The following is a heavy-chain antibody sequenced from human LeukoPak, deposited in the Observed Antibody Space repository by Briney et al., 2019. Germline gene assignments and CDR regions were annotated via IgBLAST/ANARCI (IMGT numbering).Heavy chain of an antibody. CDR2: IYYSGSY. V-gene: IGHV4-39*01. CDR1: VGSISGNSFH. D-gene: IGHD2-15*01. J-gene: IGHJ4*02. CDR3: ARLTSTCTGGSCYQYYFDF. Sequence: SETLSLTCTVSVGSISGNSFHCVWIRQPPGKGLEWIGIIYYSGSYYYNPSLKSRLTMSVDTSKNQFFLMLSSVTAADTAVYFCARLTSTCTGGSCYQYYFDFWGQGTLVTVSS.